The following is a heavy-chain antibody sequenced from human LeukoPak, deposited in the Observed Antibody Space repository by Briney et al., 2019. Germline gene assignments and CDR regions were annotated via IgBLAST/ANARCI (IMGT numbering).Heavy chain of an antibody. CDR2: IYTSGST. D-gene: IGHD2-15*01. J-gene: IGHJ4*02. CDR1: GGSISSGSYY. CDR3: ARLFVRTSQPPPGDCSGGSCYGAEYDSSGYYDETQPDY. Sequence: PSETLSLTCTVSGGSISSGSYYWSWIRQPAGKGLEWIGRIYTSGSTNYNPSLKSRVTISVDTSKNQFSLKLSSVTAADTAVYYCARLFVRTSQPPPGDCSGGSCYGAEYDSSGYYDETQPDYWGQGTLVTVSS. V-gene: IGHV4-61*02.